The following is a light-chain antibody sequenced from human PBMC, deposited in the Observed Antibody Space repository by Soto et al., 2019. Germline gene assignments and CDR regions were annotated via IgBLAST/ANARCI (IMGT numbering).Light chain of an antibody. J-gene: IGKJ1*01. Sequence: DIKMNQTPATLSAIAGDRVTVTCRASQSVSSWVAWYQEKPGRGPKLLIYKASTLKSGVPSRFSGSGSGTEYTLTISSLQPDDFATYYCQQYNSYSPWTFGQGTKVDIK. CDR2: KAS. V-gene: IGKV1-5*03. CDR1: QSVSSW. CDR3: QQYNSYSPWT.